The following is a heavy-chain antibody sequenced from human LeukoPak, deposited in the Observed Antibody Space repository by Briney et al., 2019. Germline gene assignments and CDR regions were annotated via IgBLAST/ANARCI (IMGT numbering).Heavy chain of an antibody. Sequence: LSLTCAVYGGSFSGYEMNWVRQAPGKGLEWVSYISSSGSTIYYADSVKGRFTISRDNAKNSLYLQMNSLRAEDTAVYYCAELGITMIGGVWGKGTTVTISS. V-gene: IGHV3-48*03. CDR1: GGSFSGYE. D-gene: IGHD3-10*02. J-gene: IGHJ6*04. CDR2: ISSSGSTI. CDR3: AELGITMIGGV.